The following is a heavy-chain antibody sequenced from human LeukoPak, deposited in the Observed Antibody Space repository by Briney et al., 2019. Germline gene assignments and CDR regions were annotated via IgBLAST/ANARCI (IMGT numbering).Heavy chain of an antibody. V-gene: IGHV3-74*01. Sequence: GGSLRLSCAASGFTFSNYWMHWVRQAPGKGLVWVSRINSDGSVTDYAESVKGRFSISRDNAKNTLYLQMNSLRVEDTAIYYCVKVRGRARVGYFDYWGQGTLVTVSS. J-gene: IGHJ4*02. D-gene: IGHD1-26*01. CDR3: VKVRGRARVGYFDY. CDR1: GFTFSNYW. CDR2: INSDGSVT.